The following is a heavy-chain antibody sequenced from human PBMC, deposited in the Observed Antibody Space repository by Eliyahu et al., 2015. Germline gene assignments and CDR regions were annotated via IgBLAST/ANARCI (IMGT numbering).Heavy chain of an antibody. V-gene: IGHV4-34*01. J-gene: IGHJ4*02. Sequence: QVQLQQWGAGLLKPPETLSLTCAVYGGSFSGYYWSWIRQPPGKGLEWIGEINHSGSTNYNPSLKSRVTISVDTSKNQFSLKLSSVTAADTAVYYCARSNYDFWSGHFAGFDYWGQGTLVTVSS. D-gene: IGHD3-3*01. CDR1: GGSFSGYY. CDR2: INHSGST. CDR3: ARSNYDFWSGHFAGFDY.